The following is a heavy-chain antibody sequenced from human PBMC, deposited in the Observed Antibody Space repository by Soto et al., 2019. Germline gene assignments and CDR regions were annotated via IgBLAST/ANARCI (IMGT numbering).Heavy chain of an antibody. V-gene: IGHV3-23*01. J-gene: IGHJ2*01. CDR3: AKDRYPCSITTIRLSHKSIHL. D-gene: IGHD2-2*01. CDR1: AVMPSRSA. CDR2: ITVIGGST. Sequence: GRSRRLSCASSAVMPSRSALRVVRQAPQKEQELVSGITVIGGSTSHPDSVKLRFTNSRDNSQSTLHRQMNTLRAEDTAVYYCAKDRYPCSITTIRLSHKSIHLWG.